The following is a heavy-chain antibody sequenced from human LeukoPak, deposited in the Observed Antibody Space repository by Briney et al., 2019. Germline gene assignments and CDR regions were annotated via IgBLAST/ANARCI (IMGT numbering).Heavy chain of an antibody. CDR3: ARVGFGELGGAFDI. V-gene: IGHV4-59*01. CDR2: IYVFGST. Sequence: PSETLSLTCTVSVGAISIYYWSWVRQPPGKGLEWKGYIYVFGSTNYDPPIKRRDSISVDTSKNQFSLKLSSVTAADTVVYYCARVGFGELGGAFDIWGQGTRVTVSS. CDR1: VGAISIYY. J-gene: IGHJ3*02. D-gene: IGHD3-10*01.